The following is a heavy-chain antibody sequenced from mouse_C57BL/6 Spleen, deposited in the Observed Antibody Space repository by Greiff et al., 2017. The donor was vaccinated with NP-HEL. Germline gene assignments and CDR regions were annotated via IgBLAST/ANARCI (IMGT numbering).Heavy chain of an antibody. J-gene: IGHJ2*01. Sequence: VQLQQSGPELVKPGASVKISCKASGYTFTDYYMNWVKQSHGKSLEWIGDINPNNGGTSYNQKFKGKATLTVDKSSSTAYMELRSLTSEDSAVYYCVRGLYSRYWGQGTTLTVSS. D-gene: IGHD2-12*01. CDR1: GYTFTDYY. CDR3: VRGLYSRY. CDR2: INPNNGGT. V-gene: IGHV1-26*01.